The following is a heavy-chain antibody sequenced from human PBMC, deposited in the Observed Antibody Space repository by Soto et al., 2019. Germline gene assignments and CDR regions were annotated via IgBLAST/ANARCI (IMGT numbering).Heavy chain of an antibody. CDR2: ISGSGGST. CDR3: AKEGYYYDSSGYLWY. Sequence: GGSLRLSCAASGFTFSSYAMSWVRKAPGKGLEWVSAISGSGGSTYYADSVKGRFTISRDNSKNTLYLQMNSLRAEDAAVYYCAKEGYYYDSSGYLWYWGQRTLVTVSS. D-gene: IGHD3-22*01. J-gene: IGHJ4*02. V-gene: IGHV3-23*01. CDR1: GFTFSSYA.